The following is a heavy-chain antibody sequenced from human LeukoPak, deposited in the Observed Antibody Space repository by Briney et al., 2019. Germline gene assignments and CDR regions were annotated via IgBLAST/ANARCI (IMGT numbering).Heavy chain of an antibody. CDR3: AKGSRFGVVIIPYFDY. CDR2: ISGSGGST. D-gene: IGHD3-3*01. Sequence: AGGSLRLSCAASGFTFSSYAMSWVRQAPGKGLEWVSAISGSGGSTYYADSVKGRFTISRDNSKNTLYLQMNSLRAEDTAVYYCAKGSRFGVVIIPYFDYWGQGTLVTVSS. V-gene: IGHV3-23*01. CDR1: GFTFSSYA. J-gene: IGHJ4*02.